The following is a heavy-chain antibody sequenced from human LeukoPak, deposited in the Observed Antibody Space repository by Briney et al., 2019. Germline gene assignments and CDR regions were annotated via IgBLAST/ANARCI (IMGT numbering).Heavy chain of an antibody. J-gene: IGHJ4*02. CDR2: INHSGST. D-gene: IGHD1-26*01. CDR1: GGSISSGSYY. Sequence: SETLSLTCTVSGGSISSGSYYWSWIRQPPGKGLEWIGEINHSGSTNYNPSLKSRVTISVDTSKNQFSLKLTSVTAADTAVYYCAGLVGATGGFDFWGQGTLVTVSS. CDR3: AGLVGATGGFDF. V-gene: IGHV4-39*07.